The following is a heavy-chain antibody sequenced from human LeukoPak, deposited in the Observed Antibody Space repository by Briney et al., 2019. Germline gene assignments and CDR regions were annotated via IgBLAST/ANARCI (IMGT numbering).Heavy chain of an antibody. Sequence: SLKVSCKASGYTFTAYGISWVRQAPGQGLEWMGWISGYNSHTKYAQRFEGRVTMTTDTSTTTAFMDLRSLRSDDTAVYFCATSTGGYSDLYFHYWGPGTLVSVSS. CDR1: GYTFTAYG. CDR3: ATSTGGYSDLYFHY. D-gene: IGHD3-22*01. V-gene: IGHV1-18*01. J-gene: IGHJ4*02. CDR2: ISGYNSHT.